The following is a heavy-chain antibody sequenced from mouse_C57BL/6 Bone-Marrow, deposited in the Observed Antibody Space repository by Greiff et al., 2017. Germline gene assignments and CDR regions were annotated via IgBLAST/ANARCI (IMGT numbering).Heavy chain of an antibody. V-gene: IGHV1-80*01. Sequence: VKLMESGAELVKPGASVKISCTASGYAFSGYCMNWVKQRPGKGLEWIGQIFPGDGDTKYNGKFKGKATLTADKSSSTAYMQLSSLTSEDSAVYFCERGAYWGQGTLVTVSA. CDR1: GYAFSGYC. CDR2: IFPGDGDT. CDR3: ERGAY. J-gene: IGHJ3*01.